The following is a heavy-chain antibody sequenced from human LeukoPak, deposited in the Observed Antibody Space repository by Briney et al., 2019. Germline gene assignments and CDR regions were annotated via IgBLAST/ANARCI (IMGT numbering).Heavy chain of an antibody. CDR3: AHSSGYAYGLDY. Sequence: GGSLRLSCAASGFSFSDYAMNWVRQAPGKGLEWVSAISSSSTYIYHADSVKGRFTISRDNAKSSLYLQMSSLRADDTAVYYCAHSSGYAYGLDYWGQGTLVTVSS. CDR2: ISSSSTYI. J-gene: IGHJ4*02. CDR1: GFSFSDYA. V-gene: IGHV3-21*01. D-gene: IGHD5-12*01.